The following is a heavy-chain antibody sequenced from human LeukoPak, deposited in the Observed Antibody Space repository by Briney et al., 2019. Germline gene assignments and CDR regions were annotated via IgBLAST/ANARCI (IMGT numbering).Heavy chain of an antibody. CDR3: ARDQGYSYGLDY. D-gene: IGHD5-18*01. Sequence: GRSLRLSCAASGFTFSSYGMHWVRQAPGKGLEWMAVIWYDGSNKYYADSVKGRFTISRDNSKDTLYLQMNSLRAEDTAVYYCARDQGYSYGLDYWGQGTLVTVSS. CDR2: IWYDGSNK. CDR1: GFTFSSYG. J-gene: IGHJ4*02. V-gene: IGHV3-33*01.